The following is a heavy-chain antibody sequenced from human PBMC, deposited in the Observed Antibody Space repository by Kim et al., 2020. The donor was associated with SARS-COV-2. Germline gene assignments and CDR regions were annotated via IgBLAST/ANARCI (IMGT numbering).Heavy chain of an antibody. J-gene: IGHJ4*02. CDR2: ISTSGST. D-gene: IGHD3-22*01. CDR3: ARAEGYYDNSHDY. Sequence: SETLSLTCSVSGGSISSGNYYYNWVRRPAGKGLEWIGRISTSGSTKYNPSLRSRVTISVDTSKNQFSLNLSSVTAADTAIYYCARAEGYYDNSHDYWGRGPLGTVSS. V-gene: IGHV4-61*02. CDR1: GGSISSGNYY.